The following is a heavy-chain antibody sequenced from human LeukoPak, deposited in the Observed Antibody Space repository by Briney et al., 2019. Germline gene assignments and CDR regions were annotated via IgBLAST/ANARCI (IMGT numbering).Heavy chain of an antibody. Sequence: SETLSLTCAVSCYSISSGYYWGWIRQPPGKGREWIWSMYHSWSTYYNPSLKSRVTISVDTSKNQSSLKLSSVTAADTAVYYCARAPVGSGWVINWFDPWGQGTLVTVSS. J-gene: IGHJ5*02. CDR3: ARAPVGSGWVINWFDP. V-gene: IGHV4-38-2*01. CDR2: MYHSWST. D-gene: IGHD6-19*01. CDR1: CYSISSGYY.